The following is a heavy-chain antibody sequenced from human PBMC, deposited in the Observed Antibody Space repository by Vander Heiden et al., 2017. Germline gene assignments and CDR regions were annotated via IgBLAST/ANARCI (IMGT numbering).Heavy chain of an antibody. V-gene: IGHV3-23*01. J-gene: IGHJ4*02. CDR1: GFTFSTYA. CDR2: ISGSGDKT. D-gene: IGHD3-22*01. Sequence: EVQLLESGGGLVQPGGSLRLSCAASGFTFSTYAMSWVRQAPGKGLEWVSGISGSGDKTFYADSVKGRFTISRDNSKNTLFLQMYSLRAEDTAIYYCAKVFSSAFYYYFDYWGQGTLVTVSS. CDR3: AKVFSSAFYYYFDY.